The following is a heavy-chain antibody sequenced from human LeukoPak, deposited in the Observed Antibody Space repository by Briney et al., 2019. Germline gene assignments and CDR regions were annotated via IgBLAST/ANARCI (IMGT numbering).Heavy chain of an antibody. V-gene: IGHV1-69*13. J-gene: IGHJ1*01. Sequence: SVKVSCKASGGAFSSYTISWVRQAPGQGLEWMGGIIPIFGTTNYAQRFQGRVTISADESTSTAYMELSSLRSEDTAVYYCASVWFGPTIHGYFPHWGQGTLVTVSS. CDR3: ASVWFGPTIHGYFPH. CDR1: GGAFSSYT. D-gene: IGHD3-10*01. CDR2: IIPIFGTT.